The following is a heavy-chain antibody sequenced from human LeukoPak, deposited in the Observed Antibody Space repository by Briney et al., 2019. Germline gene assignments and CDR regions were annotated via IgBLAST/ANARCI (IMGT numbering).Heavy chain of an antibody. D-gene: IGHD3-22*01. CDR2: INPNSGGT. CDR3: ARAIEPNYYDSSGYYYYYYYMDV. CDR1: GYTFTGYY. Sequence: GASVKVSCKASGYTFTGYYMHWVRQAPGQGLEWMGWINPNSGGTNYAQKFQGRVTMTRDTSISTAYMELSRLRSDDTAVYYCARAIEPNYYDSSGYYYYYYYMDVWGKGTTVTVSS. V-gene: IGHV1-2*02. J-gene: IGHJ6*03.